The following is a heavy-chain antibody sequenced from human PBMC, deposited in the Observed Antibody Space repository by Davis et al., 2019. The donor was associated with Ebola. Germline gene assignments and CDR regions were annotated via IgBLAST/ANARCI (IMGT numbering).Heavy chain of an antibody. D-gene: IGHD1-26*01. CDR1: GFTFSNFA. J-gene: IGHJ3*02. V-gene: IGHV3-23*01. Sequence: GGSLRLSCVASGFTFSNFAMSWVRQTPQKGLEWVSGISGSGASTYYAASVKGRFTISRDNSKNTLYLQMNGLRVEDTAIYYCAKDTSNIWFDIWGQGTMVTVSS. CDR2: ISGSGAST. CDR3: AKDTSNIWFDI.